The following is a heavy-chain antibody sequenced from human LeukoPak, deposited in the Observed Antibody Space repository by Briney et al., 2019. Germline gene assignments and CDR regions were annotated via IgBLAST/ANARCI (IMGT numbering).Heavy chain of an antibody. CDR1: GYTFTGYY. CDR3: ARARYYYDSSGYYPDV. Sequence: ASVKVSCKASGYTFTGYYMHWVRQAPGQGLEWMGWINPNSGGTNYAQKFQGRVTMTRDTSISTAYMELSRLRSDDTAVYYCARARYYYDSSGYYPDVWGKGTTVTVSS. J-gene: IGHJ6*04. CDR2: INPNSGGT. V-gene: IGHV1-2*02. D-gene: IGHD3-22*01.